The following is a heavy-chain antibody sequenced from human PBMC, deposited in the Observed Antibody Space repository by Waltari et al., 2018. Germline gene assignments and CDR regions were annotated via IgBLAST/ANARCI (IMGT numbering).Heavy chain of an antibody. D-gene: IGHD3-16*02. CDR2: ISGSGATP. CDR3: AKGSRGYTNYFFDY. V-gene: IGHV3-23*01. CDR1: GFAFMGFA. J-gene: IGHJ4*02. Sequence: EVQLLESAGGLLQPGGALRLSCAADGFAFMGFALCWGRQAPGEGLEWVASISGSGATPFYADSVKVRFTIVRDNSKDTVYLQMNSLRVDDSAVYYCAKGSRGYTNYFFDYWGQGALVTVSS.